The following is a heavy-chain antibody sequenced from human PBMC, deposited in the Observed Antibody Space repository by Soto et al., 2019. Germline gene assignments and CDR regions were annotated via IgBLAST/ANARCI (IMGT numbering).Heavy chain of an antibody. D-gene: IGHD4-17*01. Sequence: GGSLRLSCAASGFTFSSYSMNWVRQAPGKGLEWVSSISSSSSYIYYADSVKGRFTISRDNAKNSLYLQMNSLRAEDTAVYYCARLLDDYGDYGNYYYYMDVWGKGTTVTVSS. CDR3: ARLLDDYGDYGNYYYYMDV. CDR1: GFTFSSYS. V-gene: IGHV3-21*01. CDR2: ISSSSSYI. J-gene: IGHJ6*03.